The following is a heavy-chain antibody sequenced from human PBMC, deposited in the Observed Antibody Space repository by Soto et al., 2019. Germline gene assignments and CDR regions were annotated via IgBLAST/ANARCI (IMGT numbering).Heavy chain of an antibody. Sequence: EVYLVEAGGGVVRPGGSLRLSCAASGFGFDEYGMSWVRQGPGKGLEWVSTINRHGDTTAYADSVKGRFTISRDNAKNSLYLHMNGLRAEDTAFYYCARDQRWGYHYGDYGASWGQGTPVTVSS. V-gene: IGHV3-20*04. D-gene: IGHD4-17*01. J-gene: IGHJ5*02. CDR2: INRHGDTT. CDR1: GFGFDEYG. CDR3: ARDQRWGYHYGDYGAS.